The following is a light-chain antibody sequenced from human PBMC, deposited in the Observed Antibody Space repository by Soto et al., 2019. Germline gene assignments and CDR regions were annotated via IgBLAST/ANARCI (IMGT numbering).Light chain of an antibody. CDR2: DVS. V-gene: IGLV2-14*01. Sequence: QPALTHPASVSGSPGQWIAISSTGNSSYVGGYSYVSWYQQQPGKAPKLVISDVSNRPSGVSDRFSGSKSGNTASLTISGLQTEDEADYYCASYTTSSTYVFGKGTKVTVL. J-gene: IGLJ1*01. CDR3: ASYTTSSTYV. CDR1: SSYVGGYSY.